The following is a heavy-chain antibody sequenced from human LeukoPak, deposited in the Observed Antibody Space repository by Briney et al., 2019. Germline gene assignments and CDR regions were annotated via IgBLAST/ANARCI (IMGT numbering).Heavy chain of an antibody. V-gene: IGHV1-69*13. CDR3: AKNLGRKLTGGMSY. CDR2: IIPIFDTA. Sequence: ASVKVSCKASGGTFSNYGISWVRQAPGQGLEWMGGIIPIFDTANYAQKFQGRVTITADDSTSTAYMELSSLRSEDTAVYYCAKNLGRKLTGGMSYWGQGTLVTVSS. D-gene: IGHD3-9*01. J-gene: IGHJ4*02. CDR1: GGTFSNYG.